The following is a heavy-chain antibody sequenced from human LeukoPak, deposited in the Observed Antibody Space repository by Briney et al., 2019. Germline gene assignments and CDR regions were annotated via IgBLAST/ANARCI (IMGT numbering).Heavy chain of an antibody. V-gene: IGHV3-30*02. D-gene: IGHD6-13*01. Sequence: GGSLRLSCAASGFTFSSYAMHWVRQAPGKGLEWVAFIRYDGSNKYYADSVKGRFTISRDNSKNTLYLQMNSLRAEDTAVYYCAKDNAESSIAAANWFGPWGQGTLVTVSS. CDR1: GFTFSSYA. J-gene: IGHJ5*02. CDR3: AKDNAESSIAAANWFGP. CDR2: IRYDGSNK.